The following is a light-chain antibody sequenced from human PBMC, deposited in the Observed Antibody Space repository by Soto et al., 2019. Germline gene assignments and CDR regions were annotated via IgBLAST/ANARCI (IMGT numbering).Light chain of an antibody. CDR2: GAS. V-gene: IGKV3-15*01. CDR3: QQYNNWPWT. CDR1: QSVSSN. Sequence: EIVMTQSPATLSVSPGERATLSCRASQSVSSNLAWYQQKPGQAPRLLIYGASTRATGIPARFSGSESGTEFTLTISSLQSEDFAVDYCQQYNNWPWTFGQGTKVEIQ. J-gene: IGKJ1*01.